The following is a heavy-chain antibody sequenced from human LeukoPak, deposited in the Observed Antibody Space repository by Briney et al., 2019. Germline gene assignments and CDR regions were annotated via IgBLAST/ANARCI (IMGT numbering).Heavy chain of an antibody. V-gene: IGHV4-59*01. CDR2: IYYSGST. CDR1: AGSISSYY. D-gene: IGHD2-21*02. Sequence: SETLSLTCTVSAGSISSYYWSWLRQPPGKGLEWLGYIYYSGSTNYNPSLKSRVTISVDTSKNQFSLKLSSVTAADTAVYYCARHAYCGGDCYSRPRAFDIWGQGTMVTVSS. J-gene: IGHJ3*02. CDR3: ARHAYCGGDCYSRPRAFDI.